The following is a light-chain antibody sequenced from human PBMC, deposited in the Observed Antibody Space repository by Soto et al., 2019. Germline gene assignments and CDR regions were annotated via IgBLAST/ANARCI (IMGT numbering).Light chain of an antibody. CDR2: ANI. J-gene: IGLJ3*02. Sequence: QAVVTQPPSVSGAPGQRVTISCTGSSSNIGAGYDVNWYQQLPGTAPKLLIYANINRPSGVPDRFSGSKSGTSASLAITGLQAEDEADYYCQSYDNSLSGSGVFGGGTQLTVL. V-gene: IGLV1-40*01. CDR1: SSNIGAGYD. CDR3: QSYDNSLSGSGV.